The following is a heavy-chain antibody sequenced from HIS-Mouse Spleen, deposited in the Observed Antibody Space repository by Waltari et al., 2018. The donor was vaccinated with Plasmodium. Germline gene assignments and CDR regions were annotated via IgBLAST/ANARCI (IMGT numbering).Heavy chain of an antibody. Sequence: EVQLVESGGGLVKPGGSLRLSCAASGFTFRSYSMHWGRQAPGKGLEWVSSISSSSSYIYYADSVKGRFTISRDNAKNSLYLQMNSLRAEDTAVYYCAREDILTAYYNDYWYFDLWGRGTLVTVSS. V-gene: IGHV3-21*01. CDR3: AREDILTAYYNDYWYFDL. J-gene: IGHJ2*01. CDR2: ISSSSSYI. D-gene: IGHD3-9*01. CDR1: GFTFRSYS.